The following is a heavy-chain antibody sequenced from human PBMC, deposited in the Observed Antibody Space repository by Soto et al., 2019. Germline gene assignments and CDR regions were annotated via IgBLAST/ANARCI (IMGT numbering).Heavy chain of an antibody. J-gene: IGHJ3*02. D-gene: IGHD6-13*01. Sequence: WASVKVSCKASGYTSTGYYMHWVRQAPGQGLEWMGWINPNSGGTNYAQKFQGWVTMTRDTSISTAYMELSRLRSDDTAVYYCARGDAAGYSSSWSAFDIWGQGTMVTVSS. V-gene: IGHV1-2*04. CDR3: ARGDAAGYSSSWSAFDI. CDR2: INPNSGGT. CDR1: GYTSTGYY.